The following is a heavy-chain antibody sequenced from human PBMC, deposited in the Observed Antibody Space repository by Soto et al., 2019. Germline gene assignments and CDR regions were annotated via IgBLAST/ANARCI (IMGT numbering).Heavy chain of an antibody. V-gene: IGHV1-2*02. Sequence: ASVKVSCKASGYALTGYYMHWVRQAPGQGLEWMGWINPNSGGTNYAQKFQGRVTMTRDTSISTAYMELSRLRSDDTAVYYCARDGGYCSSTSCYTTWFDPWGQGTLVTVSS. CDR2: INPNSGGT. D-gene: IGHD2-2*02. CDR1: GYALTGYY. J-gene: IGHJ5*02. CDR3: ARDGGYCSSTSCYTTWFDP.